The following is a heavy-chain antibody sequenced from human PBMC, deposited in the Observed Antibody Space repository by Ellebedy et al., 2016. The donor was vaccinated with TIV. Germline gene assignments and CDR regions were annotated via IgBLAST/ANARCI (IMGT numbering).Heavy chain of an antibody. CDR2: VNSDGSST. V-gene: IGHV3-74*01. J-gene: IGHJ4*02. Sequence: GESLKISXAASGLTFSSYWMHWVRQAPGEGLVWVSRVNSDGSSTRYADSVEGRFTISRDNAKNTLFLQMNSLRAEDTALYYCARDGPLFGDYPDYWGQGTLVTVSS. CDR1: GLTFSSYW. D-gene: IGHD4-17*01. CDR3: ARDGPLFGDYPDY.